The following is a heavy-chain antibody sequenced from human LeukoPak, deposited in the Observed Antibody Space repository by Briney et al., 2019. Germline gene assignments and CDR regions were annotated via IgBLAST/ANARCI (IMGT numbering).Heavy chain of an antibody. CDR3: ARGSSSWFNWFDP. Sequence: GASVKVSCKASGGTFSSYAISWVRPAPGQGLEWMGRIIPIFGIANYAQKFQGRVTITADKSTSTAYMELSSLRSEDTAVYYCARGSSSWFNWFDPWGQGTLVTVSS. V-gene: IGHV1-69*04. D-gene: IGHD6-13*01. CDR2: IIPIFGIA. CDR1: GGTFSSYA. J-gene: IGHJ5*02.